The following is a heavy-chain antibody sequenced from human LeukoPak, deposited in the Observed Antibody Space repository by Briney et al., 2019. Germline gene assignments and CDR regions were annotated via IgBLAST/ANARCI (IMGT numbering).Heavy chain of an antibody. V-gene: IGHV3-48*01. Sequence: GGSLRLSCAASGFTFSSYSMNWVRQAPGKGLEWVSYISSSSSTIYYADSVKGRFTISRDNAKNSLYLQMNSLRAEDTAVYYCARTKVEMATITYFDYWGQGTLVTVSS. CDR1: GFTFSSYS. J-gene: IGHJ4*02. CDR3: ARTKVEMATITYFDY. D-gene: IGHD5-24*01. CDR2: ISSSSSTI.